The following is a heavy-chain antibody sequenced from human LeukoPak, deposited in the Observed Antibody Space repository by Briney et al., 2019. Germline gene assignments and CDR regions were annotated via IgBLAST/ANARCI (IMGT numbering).Heavy chain of an antibody. D-gene: IGHD4-17*01. V-gene: IGHV3-7*01. Sequence: DSVKGRFTISRDNSDNSLYLQMNSLRTEDTAVYFCARDSAYDYAIEYWGHGALVTLSS. J-gene: IGHJ4*01. CDR3: ARDSAYDYAIEY.